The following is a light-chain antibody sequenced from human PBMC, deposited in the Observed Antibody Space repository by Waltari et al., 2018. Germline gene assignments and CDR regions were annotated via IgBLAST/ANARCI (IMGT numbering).Light chain of an antibody. CDR3: QQTYSVLYT. Sequence: DIQMTQSPSSLSASVGDRITIPCRASQSVSNYLNWYQQKPGKAPKLLIFGSSSLQSAVPSRFSGSGSGTDFTLTISSLQPEDFAAYYCQQTYSVLYTFGQGTKLQI. J-gene: IGKJ2*01. CDR2: GSS. V-gene: IGKV1-39*01. CDR1: QSVSNY.